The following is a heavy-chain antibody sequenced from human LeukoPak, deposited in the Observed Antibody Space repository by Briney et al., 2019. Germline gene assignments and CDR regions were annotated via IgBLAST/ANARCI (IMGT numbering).Heavy chain of an antibody. D-gene: IGHD3-10*01. CDR3: ARGPYGSGSQTFDY. Sequence: SETLSLTCSVSGGSINSYYWSWIRQSPGKGLEWIGYIYYSGSTNYNPSLKSRVTISVDTSKNQFSLKLSSVTAADTAVYYCARGPYGSGSQTFDYWGQGTLVTVSS. V-gene: IGHV4-59*01. CDR1: GGSINSYY. CDR2: IYYSGST. J-gene: IGHJ4*02.